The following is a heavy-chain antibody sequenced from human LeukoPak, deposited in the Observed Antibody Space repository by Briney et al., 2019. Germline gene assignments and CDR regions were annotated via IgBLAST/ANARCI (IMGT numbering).Heavy chain of an antibody. Sequence: GRSLRLSCAVSGFTFSNYAMSWVRQAPGRGLEWVSAITSSGGDTYNADSVRGWFSISRDNSKNTLYLQMNSLRAEDTAVLFRAKADYNDYAFENWGQGTLVTVSA. CDR1: GFTFSNYA. D-gene: IGHD4-11*01. CDR3: AKADYNDYAFEN. V-gene: IGHV3-23*01. CDR2: ITSSGGDT. J-gene: IGHJ4*02.